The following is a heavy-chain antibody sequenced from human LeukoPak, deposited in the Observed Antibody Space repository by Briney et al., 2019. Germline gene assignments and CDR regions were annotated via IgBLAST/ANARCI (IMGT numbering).Heavy chain of an antibody. J-gene: IGHJ4*02. CDR2: IGPTGSDR. CDR3: ATETNGRHYDY. V-gene: IGHV3-21*06. Sequence: GGSLRLSCTASGLTFSTSGFNWVRQAPGKGLEWVASIGPTGSDRYHADSIKGRFTISRDNANNFLYLQMNSLRAEDTAAYYCATETNGRHYDYWGQGTLLTVSS. D-gene: IGHD1-14*01. CDR1: GLTFSTSG.